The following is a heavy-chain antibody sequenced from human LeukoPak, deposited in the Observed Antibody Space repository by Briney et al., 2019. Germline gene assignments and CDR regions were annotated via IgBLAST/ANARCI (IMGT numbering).Heavy chain of an antibody. CDR2: INHSGST. CDR3: ARGRGYYYGSGSYWMSYGMDV. CDR1: GGSISGYY. J-gene: IGHJ6*02. D-gene: IGHD3-10*01. V-gene: IGHV4-34*01. Sequence: PSETLSLTCTVSGGSISGYYWSWIRQPPGKGLEWIGEINHSGSTNYNPSLKSRVTISVDTSKNQFSLKLSSVTAADTAVYYCARGRGYYYGSGSYWMSYGMDVWGQGTTVTVSS.